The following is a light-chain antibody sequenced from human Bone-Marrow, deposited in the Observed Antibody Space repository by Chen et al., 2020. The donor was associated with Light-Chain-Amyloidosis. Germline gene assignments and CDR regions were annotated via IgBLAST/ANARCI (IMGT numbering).Light chain of an antibody. CDR1: ALPKKY. CDR3: YSTDSSGNHSWV. J-gene: IGLJ3*02. V-gene: IGLV3-10*01. CDR2: EDS. Sequence: SYELTQPPSVSVSPGQTARITCSGDALPKKYAYWYQQKSGQAPVLVIYEDSKRPSGIPEGFSGSSSGKMATLTISGAQVEDEADYYCYSTDSSGNHSWVFGGGTKLTVL.